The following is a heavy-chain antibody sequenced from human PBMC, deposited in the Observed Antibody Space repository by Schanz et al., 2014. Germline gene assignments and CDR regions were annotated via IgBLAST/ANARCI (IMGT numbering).Heavy chain of an antibody. CDR3: TADLWFGAGWGVW. CDR1: GFNFGSHG. V-gene: IGHV3-15*01. J-gene: IGHJ4*02. CDR2: IKSKTDGGTR. D-gene: IGHD3-10*01. Sequence: VQLVESGGGVVQPGRSLRLSCAASGFNFGSHGMHWVRQAPGKGLEWVARIKSKTDGGTRDYAAPVKGRFTISTDDSKSTVYLQMTGLQAEATAFYCGTADLWFGAGWGVWWGQGTLVTVSS.